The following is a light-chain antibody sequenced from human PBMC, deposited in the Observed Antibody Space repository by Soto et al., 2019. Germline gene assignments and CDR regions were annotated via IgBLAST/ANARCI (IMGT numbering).Light chain of an antibody. CDR2: TAS. Sequence: DIQMTQSPSSLSASVGDRVTITCRARPTISSYLNWYQQKPGQAPRLLMYTASSLQSGVPSRFSGSGPGTDFALTISSLQHEDLATYDCQTRYSTTGTCGQGTKVEIK. J-gene: IGKJ1*01. V-gene: IGKV1-39*01. CDR3: QTRYSTTGT. CDR1: PTISSY.